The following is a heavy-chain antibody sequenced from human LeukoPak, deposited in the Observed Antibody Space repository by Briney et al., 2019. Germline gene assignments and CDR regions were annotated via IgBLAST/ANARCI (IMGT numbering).Heavy chain of an antibody. V-gene: IGHV3-30*18. CDR2: ISYDGSNK. CDR1: GFTFSSYG. J-gene: IGHJ4*02. Sequence: GGSLRLSCAASGFTFSSYGMHWVRQAPGKGLEWVAVISYDGSNKYYADSVKGRFTISRDNSKNTLYLQMNSLRAEDTAVYYCAKEQWLVRGGYFDYWGQGTLVTVSS. CDR3: AKEQWLVRGGYFDY. D-gene: IGHD6-19*01.